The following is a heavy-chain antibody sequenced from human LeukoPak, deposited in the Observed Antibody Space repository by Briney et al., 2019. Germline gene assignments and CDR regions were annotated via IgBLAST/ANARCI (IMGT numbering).Heavy chain of an antibody. J-gene: IGHJ4*02. V-gene: IGHV3-64D*06. D-gene: IGHD6-19*01. CDR1: GFTFSSYA. CDR3: VKDRRDSSGWSPFYYFDY. Sequence: GGSLRLSCSASGFTFSSYAMHWVRQAPGKGLEYVSAISSNGGSTYYADSVKGRFTISRDNSENTLYLQMSSLRAEDTAVYYCVKDRRDSSGWSPFYYFDYWAQGTLVTVSS. CDR2: ISSNGGST.